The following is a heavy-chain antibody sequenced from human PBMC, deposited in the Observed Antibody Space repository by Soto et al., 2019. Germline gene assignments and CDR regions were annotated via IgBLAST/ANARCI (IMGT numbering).Heavy chain of an antibody. V-gene: IGHV4-59*01. Sequence: PSETLSLTCTVSGGSISSYYWSWIRQPPGKGLEWIGYIYYSGSTNYNPSLKSRVTISVDTSKNQFSLKLSSVTAADTAVYYCARDRDYGGWFDPWGQGTLVTVS. D-gene: IGHD4-17*01. CDR1: GGSISSYY. CDR3: ARDRDYGGWFDP. CDR2: IYYSGST. J-gene: IGHJ5*02.